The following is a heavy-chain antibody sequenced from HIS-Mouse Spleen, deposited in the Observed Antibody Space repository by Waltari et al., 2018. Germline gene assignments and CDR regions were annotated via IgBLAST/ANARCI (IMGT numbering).Heavy chain of an antibody. CDR1: GFSPSTSGMC. Sequence: QVTLRESGPPLVQPTQTLTLTCTFSGFSPSTSGMCVSWIRQPPGKALEWLARIDWDDDKYYSTSLKTRLTISKDTSKNQVVLTMTNMDPVDTATYYCARIAEGYSSGWYAFDYWGQGTLVTVSS. D-gene: IGHD6-19*01. CDR2: IDWDDDK. CDR3: ARIAEGYSSGWYAFDY. J-gene: IGHJ4*02. V-gene: IGHV2-70*15.